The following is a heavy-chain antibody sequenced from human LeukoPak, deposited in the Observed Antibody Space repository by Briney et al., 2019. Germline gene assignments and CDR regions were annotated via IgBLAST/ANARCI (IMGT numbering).Heavy chain of an antibody. CDR3: AKELELPVAGVRGPCDY. CDR1: GFTFSSYG. D-gene: IGHD6-19*01. Sequence: QPGGSLRLSCAASGFTFSSYGMHWVRQAPGKGREGVAVISYEGSNKYYADSVKGRFTISRDNSKNTLYLQMDSLRAEDTAVYYCAKELELPVAGVRGPCDYWGQGTLVTVSS. CDR2: ISYEGSNK. V-gene: IGHV3-30*18. J-gene: IGHJ4*02.